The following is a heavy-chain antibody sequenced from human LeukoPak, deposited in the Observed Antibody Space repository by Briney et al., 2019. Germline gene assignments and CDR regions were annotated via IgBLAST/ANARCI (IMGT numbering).Heavy chain of an antibody. J-gene: IGHJ4*02. Sequence: GGSLRLSCVASGFTFSTYGMTWVRQAPGKGLEWVSAISGSGGITYYADSVKGRFTISRDNSKNTLYLQMNSLRAEDTAVYYCAKTLDDILTGYYYYFDYWGQGTLVTVSS. CDR1: GFTFSTYG. D-gene: IGHD3-9*01. CDR2: ISGSGGIT. CDR3: AKTLDDILTGYYYYFDY. V-gene: IGHV3-23*01.